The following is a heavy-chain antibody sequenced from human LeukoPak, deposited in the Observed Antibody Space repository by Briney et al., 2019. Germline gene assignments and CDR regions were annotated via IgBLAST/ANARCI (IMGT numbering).Heavy chain of an antibody. CDR2: IYSGGST. V-gene: IGHV3-53*01. J-gene: IGHJ6*02. CDR3: AKALPPGGYPTYMDV. D-gene: IGHD5-12*01. CDR1: GFTVSSNY. Sequence: GGSLRLSCAASGFTVSSNYMSWVRQAPGKGLEWVSVIYSGGSTYYADSVKGRFTISRDNSKNTLYLQMNSLRAEDTAVYYCAKALPPGGYPTYMDVWGQGTTVTVSS.